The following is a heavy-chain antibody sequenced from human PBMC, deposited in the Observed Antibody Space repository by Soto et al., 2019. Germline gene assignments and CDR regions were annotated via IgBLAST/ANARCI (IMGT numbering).Heavy chain of an antibody. CDR1: GGSFSGYY. Sequence: KSSETLSLTCAVYGGSFSGYYWSWIRQPPGKGLEWIGEINHSGSTNYNPSLKSRVTISVDTSKNQFSLKLSSVTAADTAVYYCARAQAVPRVEYSSSYYYYYGMDVWGQGTTVTVSS. V-gene: IGHV4-34*01. J-gene: IGHJ6*02. D-gene: IGHD6-6*01. CDR2: INHSGST. CDR3: ARAQAVPRVEYSSSYYYYYGMDV.